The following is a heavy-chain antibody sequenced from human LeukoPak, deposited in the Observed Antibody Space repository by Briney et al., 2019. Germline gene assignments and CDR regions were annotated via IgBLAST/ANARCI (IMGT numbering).Heavy chain of an antibody. CDR1: GGSFSGYY. Sequence: PSETLSLTCAVYGGSFSGYYWSWIRQPPGKGLEWIGEINHSGSTNYNPSLKSRVTISVDTSKNQFSLKLSSVTAADTAVYYCASLSSRYYDFWSGPSMDVWGQGTTVTVSS. D-gene: IGHD3-3*01. J-gene: IGHJ6*02. V-gene: IGHV4-34*01. CDR3: ASLSSRYYDFWSGPSMDV. CDR2: INHSGST.